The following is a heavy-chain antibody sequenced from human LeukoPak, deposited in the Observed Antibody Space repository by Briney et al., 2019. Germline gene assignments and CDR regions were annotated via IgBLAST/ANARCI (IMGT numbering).Heavy chain of an antibody. CDR2: INPSGGST. CDR1: GYTFSGYY. J-gene: IGHJ4*02. D-gene: IGHD5-24*01. CDR3: ARGDGYKGPPDY. V-gene: IGHV1-46*01. Sequence: GASVKVSCKASGYTFSGYYMHWVRQAPGQGLEWMGIINPSGGSTSYAQKFQGGVTMTRDMSTSTVYMELSSLRSEDTAVYYCARGDGYKGPPDYWGQGTLVSVSS.